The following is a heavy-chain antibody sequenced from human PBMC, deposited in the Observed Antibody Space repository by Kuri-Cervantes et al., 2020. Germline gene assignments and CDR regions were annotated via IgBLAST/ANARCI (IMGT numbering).Heavy chain of an antibody. Sequence: GESLKISCAASGFTFSSYAMSWVRQAPGKGLEWVSAISGSGGSTYYADSVKGRFTISRDNSKNTLYLQMNSLRAEDTAVYYCARDLGYGDYVSLGYWGQGTLVTVSS. CDR2: ISGSGGST. D-gene: IGHD4-17*01. V-gene: IGHV3-23*01. CDR3: ARDLGYGDYVSLGY. CDR1: GFTFSSYA. J-gene: IGHJ4*01.